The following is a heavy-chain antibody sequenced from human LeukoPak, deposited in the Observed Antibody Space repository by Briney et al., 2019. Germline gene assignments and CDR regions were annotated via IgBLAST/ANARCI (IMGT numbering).Heavy chain of an antibody. CDR2: ISLTGLT. J-gene: IGHJ4*02. V-gene: IGHV4-4*02. Sequence: NPSETLPLTCGVSGGSISNTNWWSWVRQPPGQGLEWIGEISLTGLTHHNPSLESRVTVSLDKSKNQLSLNLTSVTAADTAVYYCSRENGAFSPFGYWGQGTLVTVLS. CDR1: GGSISNTNW. CDR3: SRENGAFSPFGY. D-gene: IGHD2-8*01.